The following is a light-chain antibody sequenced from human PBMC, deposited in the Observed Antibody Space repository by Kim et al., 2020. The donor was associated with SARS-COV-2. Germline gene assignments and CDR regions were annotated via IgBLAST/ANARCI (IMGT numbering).Light chain of an antibody. CDR2: YDS. J-gene: IGLJ3*02. CDR3: QVWDSSSDPWV. CDR1: NIGSKS. V-gene: IGLV3-21*04. Sequence: SYELTQPPSVSVAPGKTARITCGGNNIGSKSVHWYQQKPGQAPVLVIYYDSDRPSGIPERLSGSNSGNTATLTISRVEAGDEADYYCQVWDSSSDPWVFGGGTQLTVL.